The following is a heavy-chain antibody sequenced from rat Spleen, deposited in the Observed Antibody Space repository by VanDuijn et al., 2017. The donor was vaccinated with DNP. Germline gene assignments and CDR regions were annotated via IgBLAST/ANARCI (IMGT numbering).Heavy chain of an antibody. CDR2: IQSGGTT. V-gene: IGHV2-27*01. D-gene: IGHD1-2*01. Sequence: QVQLKESGPGLVQPSQTLSLTCTVSGFSLTSYHVHWVRLPPGKGLEWMGRIQSGGTTDYNSALKSRLIISRDTSKSQVFLKVNSVQTEDTAMYFCARSRIAYYSNYNYAMDAWGQGTSVTVSS. J-gene: IGHJ4*01. CDR3: ARSRIAYYSNYNYAMDA. CDR1: GFSLTSYH.